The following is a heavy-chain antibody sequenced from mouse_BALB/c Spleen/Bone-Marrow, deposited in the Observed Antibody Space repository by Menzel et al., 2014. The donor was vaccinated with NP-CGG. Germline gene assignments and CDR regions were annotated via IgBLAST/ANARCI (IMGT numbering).Heavy chain of an antibody. CDR2: INPDSSTI. Sequence: EVKLLESGGGLVQPGGSLKLSCAASGFDFSRFWMSWVRQAPGKGLEWIGEINPDSSTINYTPSLKDKFIISRDNAKNTLYLQMSKVRSEDTALYYCARLGYYGGFAYWGQGTLVTVSA. V-gene: IGHV4-1*02. CDR1: GFDFSRFW. J-gene: IGHJ3*01. D-gene: IGHD2-3*01. CDR3: ARLGYYGGFAY.